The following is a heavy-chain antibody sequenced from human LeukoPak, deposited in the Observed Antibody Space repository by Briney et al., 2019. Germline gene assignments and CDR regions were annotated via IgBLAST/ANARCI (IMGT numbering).Heavy chain of an antibody. D-gene: IGHD3-22*01. CDR1: GYTFTSYD. CDR2: MNPNSGNT. J-gene: IGHJ3*02. V-gene: IGHV1-8*01. CDR3: ARGPDYYDSSGYYRSDAFDI. Sequence: ASVKVSCKASGYTFTSYDINWVRQATGQGLEWMGWMNPNSGNTGYAQKFQGRVTMTRDTSISTAYMELSSLRSEDTAVYYCARGPDYYDSSGYYRSDAFDIWGQGTMVTVSS.